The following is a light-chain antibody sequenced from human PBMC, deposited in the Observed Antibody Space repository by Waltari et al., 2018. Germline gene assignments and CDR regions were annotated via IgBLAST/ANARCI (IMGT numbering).Light chain of an antibody. J-gene: IGLJ3*02. CDR3: CSYAGGNTWV. Sequence: QSALTQPASVSGSPGQSITISCTGTNTDVGRYNLVSWYQQHPGKAPKLMIYEDSKWPSGVSHRFSGSKSGNTASLAISGLQADDEADYYCCSYAGGNTWVFGGGTKLTVL. V-gene: IGLV2-23*01. CDR2: EDS. CDR1: NTDVGRYNL.